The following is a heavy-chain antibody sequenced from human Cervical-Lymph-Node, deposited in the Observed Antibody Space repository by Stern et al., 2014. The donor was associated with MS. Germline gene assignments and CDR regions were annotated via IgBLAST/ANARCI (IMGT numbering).Heavy chain of an antibody. CDR2: VSAYNGNR. J-gene: IGHJ6*02. V-gene: IGHV1-18*01. CDR3: ARSEREYGGVVDV. D-gene: IGHD3-3*01. Sequence: VQLVESGAEVKKPGASVKVSCKASGYTFTNYGISWVRQAPGQGLEWMGWVSAYNGNRNYGQKVQGRVTMTTDTSTSTAYMELRSLRSDDTAVYYCARSEREYGGVVDVWGQGTTVTVSS. CDR1: GYTFTNYG.